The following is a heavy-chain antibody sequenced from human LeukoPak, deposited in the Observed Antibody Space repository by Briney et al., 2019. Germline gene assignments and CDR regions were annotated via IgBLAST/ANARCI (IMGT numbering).Heavy chain of an antibody. CDR2: INHSGST. V-gene: IGHV4-34*01. D-gene: IGHD2-2*01. J-gene: IGHJ4*02. CDR1: GGSFSGYY. Sequence: SETLSLTCAVYGGSFSGYYWSWLRQPPGKGLEWIGEINHSGSTNYNPSLKSRVTISVDTSKNQFSLKLTSVTAADTAVYYCARWGARGYCSSTSCSTFDYWGQGTLVTVSS. CDR3: ARWGARGYCSSTSCSTFDY.